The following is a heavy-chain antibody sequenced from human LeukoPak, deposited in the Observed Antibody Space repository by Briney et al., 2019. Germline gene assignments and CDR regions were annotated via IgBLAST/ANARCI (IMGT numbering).Heavy chain of an antibody. V-gene: IGHV4-30-2*01. J-gene: IGHJ4*02. Sequence: SQTLSLTCTVSGGSISAYGYSWIWIRQPPGKGLEWIGNIYHSDSTYYNPSLKSRATISIDRSKNQFSLKLRSVTAADTAFYFCARGYRRDFDYWGQGTPVTVSS. D-gene: IGHD5-12*01. CDR3: ARGYRRDFDY. CDR1: GGSISAYGYS. CDR2: IYHSDST.